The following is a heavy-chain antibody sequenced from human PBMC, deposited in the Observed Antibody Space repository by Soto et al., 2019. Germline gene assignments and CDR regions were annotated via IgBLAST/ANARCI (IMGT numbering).Heavy chain of an antibody. CDR1: GYTFNLFY. CDR2: INPSDGTT. Sequence: ASVKVSCKASGYTFNLFYMECARQAPGQGPEWMGLINPSDGTTNYAQNFQGRVTMTKDTSTSTVDMELSSLRSEDTAVYYCVREREVGATSGAFDIWGQGTMVTVSS. D-gene: IGHD1-26*01. CDR3: VREREVGATSGAFDI. J-gene: IGHJ3*02. V-gene: IGHV1-46*02.